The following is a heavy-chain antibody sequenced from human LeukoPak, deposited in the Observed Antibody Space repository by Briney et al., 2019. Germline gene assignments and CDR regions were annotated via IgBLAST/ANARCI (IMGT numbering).Heavy chain of an antibody. V-gene: IGHV4-39*01. Sequence: SETLSLTCTVSGGSISSSSYYWGWIRQPPGKGLEWIGSIYYSGSTYYNPSLKSRVTISVDTSKNQFSLKLSSVTAADTAVYYCARHLYSGSYAFWFDPWGQGTPVTVSS. CDR2: IYYSGST. CDR3: ARHLYSGSYAFWFDP. J-gene: IGHJ5*02. D-gene: IGHD1-26*01. CDR1: GGSISSSSYY.